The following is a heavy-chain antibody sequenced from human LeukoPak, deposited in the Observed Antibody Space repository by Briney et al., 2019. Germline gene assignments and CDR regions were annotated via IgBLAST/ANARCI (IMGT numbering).Heavy chain of an antibody. V-gene: IGHV4-39*07. Sequence: TGGSLRLSCAASGFTFSSYAMSWIRQPPGKGLEWIGSIYYSGSTYYNPSLKSRVTISVDTSKNQFSLKLSSVTAADTAVYYCARGSVMVRGPWGQGTLVTVSS. CDR3: ARGSVMVRGP. J-gene: IGHJ4*02. D-gene: IGHD3-10*01. CDR2: IYYSGST. CDR1: GFTFSSYA.